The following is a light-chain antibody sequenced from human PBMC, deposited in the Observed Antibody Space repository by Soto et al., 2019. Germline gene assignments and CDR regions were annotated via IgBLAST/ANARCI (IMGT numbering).Light chain of an antibody. J-gene: IGKJ1*01. V-gene: IGKV3-20*01. Sequence: EIVLTQSPGTLSLSPGERATLSCRASQSVSNDHLAWYQQKPGQAPRLLIYGASSRAAGTPDRFSGSGSGTDFTLTISRLEPEDFAVYYCQQYGSSPRTFGQGTKVEIK. CDR1: QSVSNDH. CDR3: QQYGSSPRT. CDR2: GAS.